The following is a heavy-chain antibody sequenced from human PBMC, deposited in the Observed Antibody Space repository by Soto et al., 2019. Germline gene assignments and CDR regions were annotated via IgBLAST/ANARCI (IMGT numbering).Heavy chain of an antibody. V-gene: IGHV1-3*01. CDR3: ARAISGYVT. CDR1: GITYSTYA. CDR2: INAGEGYT. D-gene: IGHD6-25*01. Sequence: QVHLVQSGAEVKNPGASVRVSCKASGITYSTYAIHWVRQAPGQGLEWKGWINAGEGYTRYSQDFQGRVTLTTVTSASTTYMDLSKLTFEDTGVYYCARAISGYVTWGQGTQVTVSS. J-gene: IGHJ5*02.